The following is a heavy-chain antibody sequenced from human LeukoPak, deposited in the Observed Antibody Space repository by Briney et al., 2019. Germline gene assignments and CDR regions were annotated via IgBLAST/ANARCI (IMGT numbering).Heavy chain of an antibody. J-gene: IGHJ4*02. Sequence: GGSLRLSCAASGFTLRSEWMSWLRQTPEKGLEWVANIKPDGSATAYVDSVKGRFTISRDNAKNSLFLQMNSLRPEDTAVYYCARDFTYGSGSYYNDPTDGPFDYWGQGTLVTVSS. CDR3: ARDFTYGSGSYYNDPTDGPFDY. CDR1: GFTLRSEW. V-gene: IGHV3-7*01. CDR2: IKPDGSAT. D-gene: IGHD3-10*01.